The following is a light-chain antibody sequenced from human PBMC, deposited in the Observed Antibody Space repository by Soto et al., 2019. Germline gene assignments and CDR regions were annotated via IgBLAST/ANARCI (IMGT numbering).Light chain of an antibody. CDR2: GAS. CDR3: QSYNDWPLT. CDR1: QSVSSN. Sequence: EIVMTQSPATVAVSPGERATLSCRASQSVSSNLAWYQQKPGQAPRLLIYGASTRATGIPARFSGSGSGTEFTLTISSLQSEDFAVYFCQSYNDWPLTFGGGTKVDIK. V-gene: IGKV3-15*01. J-gene: IGKJ4*01.